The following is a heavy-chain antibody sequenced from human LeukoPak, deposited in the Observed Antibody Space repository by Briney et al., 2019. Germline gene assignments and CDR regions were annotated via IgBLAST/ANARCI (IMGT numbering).Heavy chain of an antibody. Sequence: GGSLRLSCAASGFTFSAYYMSWFRQAPGKGLEWISYIGTSDSTLYYADSVKGRFTISRDNAKNSLFLQMNSLRAEDTAVYYCARVGSLAAAGTIDYWGQGTLVTVSS. CDR2: IGTSDSTL. J-gene: IGHJ4*02. CDR1: GFTFSAYY. CDR3: ARVGSLAAAGTIDY. D-gene: IGHD6-13*01. V-gene: IGHV3-11*01.